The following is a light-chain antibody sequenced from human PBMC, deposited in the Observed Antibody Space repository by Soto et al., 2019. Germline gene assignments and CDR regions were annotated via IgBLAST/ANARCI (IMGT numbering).Light chain of an antibody. CDR1: QSVSNN. J-gene: IGKJ1*01. Sequence: EIVLTHSPVTLSLSPWQRATLSCRASQSVSNNYLAWYQQKPGQAPRLLIYGASNRATGIPDRFSGSGSGTDFTLTINSLQSEDFAVYYCQQYNNWPRTFGQGTKVDIK. V-gene: IGKV3D-15*01. CDR3: QQYNNWPRT. CDR2: GAS.